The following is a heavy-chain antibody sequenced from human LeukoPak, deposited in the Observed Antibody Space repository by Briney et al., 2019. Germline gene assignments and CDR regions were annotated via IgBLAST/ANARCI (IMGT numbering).Heavy chain of an antibody. D-gene: IGHD3-10*01. Sequence: GASVKVSCKASGYTFTGYYMHWVRQAPGQGLEWMGWMNPNSGNTGYAQKFQGRVTMTRNTSISTAYMELSSLRSEDTAVYYCARAQTYYYGSGSYYKIPMDYWGQGTLVTVSS. J-gene: IGHJ4*02. CDR2: MNPNSGNT. CDR3: ARAQTYYYGSGSYYKIPMDY. V-gene: IGHV1-8*02. CDR1: GYTFTGYY.